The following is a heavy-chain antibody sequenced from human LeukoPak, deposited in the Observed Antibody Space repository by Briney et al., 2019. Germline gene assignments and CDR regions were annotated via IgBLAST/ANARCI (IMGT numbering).Heavy chain of an antibody. D-gene: IGHD1-26*01. V-gene: IGHV3-33*06. CDR3: AKAWWELPDYFDY. J-gene: IGHJ4*02. CDR1: GFTFSSYA. Sequence: GGSLRLSCAASGFTFSSYAMHWVRQAPGKGLEWVAVIWYDGSNKYYADSVKGRFTISRDNSKNTLYLQMNSLRAEDTAVYYCAKAWWELPDYFDYWGQGTLVTVSS. CDR2: IWYDGSNK.